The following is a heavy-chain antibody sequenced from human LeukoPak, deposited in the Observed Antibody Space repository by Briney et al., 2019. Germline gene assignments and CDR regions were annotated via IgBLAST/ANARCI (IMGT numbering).Heavy chain of an antibody. Sequence: PGGSLRLSCAASGFTFSRNGMTWVRQAPGKGLAWVSAISGSGGNTYYADSVKGRVTISRDNSKNTLYLQMNSLRAEDTAVYYCAKDRRAGSYDYWGQGTLVTVSS. V-gene: IGHV3-23*01. CDR1: GFTFSRNG. CDR3: AKDRRAGSYDY. CDR2: ISGSGGNT. D-gene: IGHD3-10*01. J-gene: IGHJ4*02.